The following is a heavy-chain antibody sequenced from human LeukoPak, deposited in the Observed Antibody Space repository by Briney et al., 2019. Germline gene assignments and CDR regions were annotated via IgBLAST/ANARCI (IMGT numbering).Heavy chain of an antibody. CDR3: ARHTAAGNDAFDI. J-gene: IGHJ3*02. V-gene: IGHV5-51*01. D-gene: IGHD6-13*01. CDR1: GYSFTSHW. CDR2: IYAGDSDT. Sequence: GESLKISCKGSGYSFTSHWIGWVRQMPGKGLEWMGIIYAGDSDTRYSPSFQGQVTISADKSISTAYLQWSSLKASDTAMYYCARHTAAGNDAFDIWGQGTMVTVSS.